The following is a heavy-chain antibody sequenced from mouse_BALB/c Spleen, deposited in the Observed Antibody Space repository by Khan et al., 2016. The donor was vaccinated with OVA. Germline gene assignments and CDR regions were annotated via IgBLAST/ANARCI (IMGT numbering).Heavy chain of an antibody. CDR2: IYYSGKT. D-gene: IGHD1-1*01. J-gene: IGHJ1*01. Sequence: EVELVESGPDLVKPSQSLSLTCTVTGYSITSGYSWHWIRQFPGNKLEWMGYIYYSGKTNYNPSLKSRISITRDTSKNQFFLQLNSVTTEDTATYYCARSGTTVVAYWYVDVWGAGTTVTVSS. CDR3: ARSGTTVVAYWYVDV. V-gene: IGHV3-1*02. CDR1: GYSITSGYS.